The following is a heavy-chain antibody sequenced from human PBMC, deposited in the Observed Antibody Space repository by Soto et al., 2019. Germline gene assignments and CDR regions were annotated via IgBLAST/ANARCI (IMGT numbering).Heavy chain of an antibody. J-gene: IGHJ4*02. V-gene: IGHV1-46*01. CDR1: GYTFTSYY. CDR3: ARRGFDY. Sequence: ASVKVSCKASGYTFTSYYLHWVRQAPGQGLEWMGVINPSNGRTTYAQNFQDRVTMTRDTSTSTVYLELRSLSSDDTAVYYCARRGFDYWGQGTPVTVSS. CDR2: INPSNGRT.